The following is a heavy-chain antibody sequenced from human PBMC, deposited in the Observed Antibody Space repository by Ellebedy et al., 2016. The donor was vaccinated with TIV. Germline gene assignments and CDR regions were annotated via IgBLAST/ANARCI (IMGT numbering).Heavy chain of an antibody. J-gene: IGHJ5*01. CDR1: GFTFSCCS. CDR3: ARDPDAFGDQYFDL. V-gene: IGHV3-21*01. Sequence: GESLKISCAASGFTFSCCSMNWVRQAPGKGLEWVSTINQGGSSIHYADSVKGRFTISRDNSKNTLDLQMNNLRTEDTAVYYCARDPDAFGDQYFDLWGQGTLVIVSS. D-gene: IGHD3-10*01. CDR2: INQGGSSI.